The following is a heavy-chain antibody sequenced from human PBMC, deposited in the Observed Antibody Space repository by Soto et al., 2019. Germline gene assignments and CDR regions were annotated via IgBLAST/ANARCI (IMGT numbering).Heavy chain of an antibody. V-gene: IGHV3-30-3*01. Sequence: QVQLVESGGGVVQPGRSLRLSCAASRFTFRIYAMHWVRQAPGKGLECVAVISYDGSNKFYRDSVKGRFTISRDNSNNTLYLQINSLRYEDTAVYYCARGDREDIAVVIGARTGEYGVDVWGQGTTVTVSS. CDR1: RFTFRIYA. CDR3: ARGDREDIAVVIGARTGEYGVDV. D-gene: IGHD2-15*01. CDR2: ISYDGSNK. J-gene: IGHJ6*02.